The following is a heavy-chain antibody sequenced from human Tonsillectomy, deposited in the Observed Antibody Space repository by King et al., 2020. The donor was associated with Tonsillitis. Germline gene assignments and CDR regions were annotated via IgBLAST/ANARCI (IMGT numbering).Heavy chain of an antibody. D-gene: IGHD2-2*01. Sequence: VQLVESGGGVVQPGRSLRLSCAASGFTFSSYGMHWVRQAPGKGLEWVAVIWFDGSNKYYADSVKGRFTISRDNSKNTLYLQMHSVRAEDTAVYYCARDNWSSSSHFDYWGQGTLVTVSS. CDR2: IWFDGSNK. CDR3: ARDNWSSSSHFDY. J-gene: IGHJ4*02. CDR1: GFTFSSYG. V-gene: IGHV3-33*08.